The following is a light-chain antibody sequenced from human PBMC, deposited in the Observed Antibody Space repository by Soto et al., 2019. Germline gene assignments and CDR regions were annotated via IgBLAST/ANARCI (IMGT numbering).Light chain of an antibody. CDR3: STYTSSSTI. CDR1: SSDVGRYNY. J-gene: IGLJ2*01. CDR2: AVS. Sequence: QSALTQPASVSGSPGQPITIPCTGTSSDVGRYNYVSWYQQHPGKAPKLMIYAVSNRPSGVSNRFSGSKSGNTASLTISGLQAEDEADYYCSTYTSSSTIFGGGTKLTVL. V-gene: IGLV2-14*03.